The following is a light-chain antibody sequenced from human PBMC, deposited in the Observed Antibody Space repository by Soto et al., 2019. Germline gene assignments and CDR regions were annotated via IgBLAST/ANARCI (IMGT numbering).Light chain of an antibody. CDR1: SSNIRSNY. CDR3: AAWDDSLSVV. Sequence: QSVLTQPPSASATPGQRVTISCSGSSSNIRSNYVYWYQQLPGTAPKLLIYRNNQRPSGVPDRFSGSKSGTSASLAISGLRSEDEADYYCAAWDDSLSVVFGGGTKVTVL. CDR2: RNN. V-gene: IGLV1-47*01. J-gene: IGLJ3*02.